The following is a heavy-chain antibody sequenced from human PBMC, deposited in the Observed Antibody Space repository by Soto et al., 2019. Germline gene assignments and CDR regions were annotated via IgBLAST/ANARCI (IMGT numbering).Heavy chain of an antibody. CDR1: GYTFTGYY. J-gene: IGHJ5*02. V-gene: IGHV1-8*02. CDR3: AREEPSSIAAPFDP. CDR2: MNPNSGNT. Sequence: ASVKVSCKASGYTFTGYYMHWVRQAPGQGLEWMGWMNPNSGNTGYAQKFQGRVTMTRNTSISTAYMELSSLRSEDTAVYYCAREEPSSIAAPFDPWGQGTLVTVSS. D-gene: IGHD6-6*01.